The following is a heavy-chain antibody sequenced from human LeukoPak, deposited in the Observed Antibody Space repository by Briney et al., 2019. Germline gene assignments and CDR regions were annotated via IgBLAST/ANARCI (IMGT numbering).Heavy chain of an antibody. J-gene: IGHJ4*02. CDR2: INWNGGST. V-gene: IGHV3-20*04. CDR3: ARVLRSGWYGDFDY. Sequence: GGSLRLSCAASGFTFDDYGMSWVRQAPGKGLEWVSGINWNGGSTGYADYVKGRFTISSDNDKNSQYLHMNSLRAEDTALYYCARVLRSGWYGDFDYWGQGTLVTVSS. D-gene: IGHD6-19*01. CDR1: GFTFDDYG.